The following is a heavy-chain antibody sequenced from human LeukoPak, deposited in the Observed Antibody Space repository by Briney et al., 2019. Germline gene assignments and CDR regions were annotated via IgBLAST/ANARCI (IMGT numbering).Heavy chain of an antibody. J-gene: IGHJ6*02. CDR3: ASPSLLRYFDWLPPRGMDV. CDR1: GFTFSSYA. D-gene: IGHD3-9*01. CDR2: IYSGGST. V-gene: IGHV3-66*01. Sequence: GGSLRLSCAASGFTFSSYAMSWVRQAPGKGLEWVSVIYSGGSTYYADSVKGRFTISRDNSKNTLYLQMNSLRAEDTAVYYCASPSLLRYFDWLPPRGMDVWGQGTTVTVSS.